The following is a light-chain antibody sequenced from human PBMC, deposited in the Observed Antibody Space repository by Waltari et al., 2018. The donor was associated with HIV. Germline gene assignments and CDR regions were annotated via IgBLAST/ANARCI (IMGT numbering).Light chain of an antibody. J-gene: IGLJ2*01. CDR1: TSTIGPGYY. Sequence: QSVLTQPPSVSGAPGQRVTISCPGSTSTIGPGYYAPSYQHLPGTAPKLLIYGKNNRPSGVPDRFSGSKSDTSASLAITGLQAEDEADYYCQSFDRSLSAWVFGGGTKLTVL. V-gene: IGLV1-40*01. CDR3: QSFDRSLSAWV. CDR2: GKN.